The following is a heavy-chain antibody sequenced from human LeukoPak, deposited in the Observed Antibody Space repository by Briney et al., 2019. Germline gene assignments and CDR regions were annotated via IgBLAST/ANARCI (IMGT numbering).Heavy chain of an antibody. CDR2: IKQDGSVI. Sequence: PGGSLRLSCAASGFTFSSYWMSWVRQAPGKGLEWVANIKQDGSVIYYVDSVKGRFTISRDNAKNSLYLQMNSLRAEDTAVYYCARVGHILPGFYAYYFDSWGQGTLVTVSS. D-gene: IGHD3-9*01. V-gene: IGHV3-7*01. J-gene: IGHJ4*02. CDR3: ARVGHILPGFYAYYFDS. CDR1: GFTFSSYW.